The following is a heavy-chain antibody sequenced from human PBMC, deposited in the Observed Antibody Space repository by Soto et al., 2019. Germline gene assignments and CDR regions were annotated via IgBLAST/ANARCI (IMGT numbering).Heavy chain of an antibody. J-gene: IGHJ5*02. CDR2: INAGNGNT. CDR3: AFRPWDYYDSSGYGWFDP. D-gene: IGHD3-22*01. V-gene: IGHV1-3*01. CDR1: GYTFTSYA. Sequence: GASVKVSCKASGYTFTSYAMHWVRQAPGQRLEWMGWINAGNGNTKYSQKFQGRVTITRDTSASTAYMELSSLRSEDTAVYYCAFRPWDYYDSSGYGWFDPWGQGTLVTVSS.